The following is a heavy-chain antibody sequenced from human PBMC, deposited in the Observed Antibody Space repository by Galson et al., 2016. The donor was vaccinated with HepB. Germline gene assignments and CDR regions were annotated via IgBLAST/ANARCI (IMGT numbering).Heavy chain of an antibody. CDR3: TRDLADGYGLDV. CDR2: IYHIGST. D-gene: IGHD5-24*01. J-gene: IGHJ3*01. CDR1: GDSISSSHW. Sequence: ETLSLTCDVSGDSISSSHWWGWVRQPPGKGLEWIGEIYHIGSTNYNPSLKSRLTLSVDKSKNHFSLNLSSVTAADTAVYYCTRDLADGYGLDVWGQGTMVTVSS. V-gene: IGHV4-4*02.